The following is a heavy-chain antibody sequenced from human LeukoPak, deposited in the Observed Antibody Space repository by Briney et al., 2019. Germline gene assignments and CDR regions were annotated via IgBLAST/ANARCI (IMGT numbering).Heavy chain of an antibody. CDR2: ISYDGSNK. V-gene: IGHV3-30-3*01. J-gene: IGHJ4*02. CDR3: ARDGDLVGATTGRLDY. D-gene: IGHD1-26*01. CDR1: GFTFSSYA. Sequence: GGSLRLSCAASGFTFSSYAMHWVRQAPGKGLEWVAVISYDGSNKYYADSVKGRFTISRDNSKNTLYLQMNSLRAEDTAVYYCARDGDLVGATTGRLDYWGKGPLVTVSS.